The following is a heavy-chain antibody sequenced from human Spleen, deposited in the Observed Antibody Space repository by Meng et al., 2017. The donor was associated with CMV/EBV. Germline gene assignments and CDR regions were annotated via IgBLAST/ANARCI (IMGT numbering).Heavy chain of an antibody. D-gene: IGHD2-2*02. CDR3: ARDQAEYCSSTSCYTAMDV. Sequence: GESLKISCAASGFTFSSYSMNWVRQAPGKGLEWVSTISSSSSYIYYADSVKGRFTISRDNAKNSRYLQMNSLRAEDTAVYCCARDQAEYCSSTSCYTAMDVWGQGTTVTVSS. CDR1: GFTFSSYS. J-gene: IGHJ6*02. CDR2: ISSSSSYI. V-gene: IGHV3-21*01.